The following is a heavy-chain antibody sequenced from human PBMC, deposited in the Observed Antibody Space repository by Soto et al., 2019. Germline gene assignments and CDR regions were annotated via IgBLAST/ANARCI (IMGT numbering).Heavy chain of an antibody. CDR1: GGSVGSGSYY. CDR3: ARDSDGMDV. J-gene: IGHJ6*02. V-gene: IGHV4-61*01. Sequence: SGTLSLTCTVSGGSVGSGSYYWSWIRQPPGKGLGWIGYIYHSGSTNYNPSLKSRVTISVDTSKNQFSLKLSSVTAADTAVYYCARDSDGMDVWGQGTTVTVSS. CDR2: IYHSGST.